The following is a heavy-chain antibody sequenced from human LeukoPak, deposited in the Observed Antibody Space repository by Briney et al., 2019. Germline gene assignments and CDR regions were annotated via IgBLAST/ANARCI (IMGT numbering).Heavy chain of an antibody. Sequence: PGGSLRLSCAASGFTFSSYGMNWVRQTPGMGLEHVSSISTTSNYIYYADSVKGRFTISRDNAKNSLYLQMNSLRAEDTALYYCARGGGYPVDYWGQGTLVTVSS. D-gene: IGHD5-12*01. CDR1: GFTFSSYG. J-gene: IGHJ4*02. V-gene: IGHV3-21*04. CDR2: ISTTSNYI. CDR3: ARGGGYPVDY.